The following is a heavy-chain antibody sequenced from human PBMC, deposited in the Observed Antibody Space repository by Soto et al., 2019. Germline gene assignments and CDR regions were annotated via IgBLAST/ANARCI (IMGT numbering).Heavy chain of an antibody. Sequence: SVKVSCKASGGTFSSYAISWVRQAPGQGLEWMGGIIPIFGTANYAQKFQGRVTITADESTSTAYMELSSLRSEDTAMYYCARPKVTGRWYYGMDVWGQGTTVTVSS. J-gene: IGHJ6*02. V-gene: IGHV1-69*13. CDR1: GGTFSSYA. D-gene: IGHD2-15*01. CDR3: ARPKVTGRWYYGMDV. CDR2: IIPIFGTA.